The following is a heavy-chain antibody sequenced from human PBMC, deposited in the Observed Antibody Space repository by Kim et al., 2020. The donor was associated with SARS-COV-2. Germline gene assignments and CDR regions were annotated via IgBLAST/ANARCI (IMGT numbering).Heavy chain of an antibody. CDR2: INHSGST. J-gene: IGHJ6*02. CDR1: GGSFSGYY. D-gene: IGHD5-18*01. CDR3: ARFLVIRGYSYGPYYYYGMDV. V-gene: IGHV4-34*01. Sequence: SETLSLTCAVYGGSFSGYYWSWIRQPPGKGLEWIGEINHSGSTNYNPSLKSRVTISVDTSKNQFSLKLSSVTAADTAVYYCARFLVIRGYSYGPYYYYGMDVWGQGTTVTVSS.